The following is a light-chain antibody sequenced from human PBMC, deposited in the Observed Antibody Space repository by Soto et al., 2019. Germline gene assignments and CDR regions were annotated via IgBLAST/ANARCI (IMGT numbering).Light chain of an antibody. CDR2: EGS. CDR1: NNDVGGYKL. CDR3: WSYAGNTIFV. V-gene: IGLV2-23*03. Sequence: QSALTQPASVSGSPGQSITISCTGTNNDVGGYKLVSWYQHHPGKVPKVVIYEGSKRPSGVSNRFSGSKSGNTASLTISGLHAEDEAYYYCWSYAGNTIFVFGGGTKVTVL. J-gene: IGLJ2*01.